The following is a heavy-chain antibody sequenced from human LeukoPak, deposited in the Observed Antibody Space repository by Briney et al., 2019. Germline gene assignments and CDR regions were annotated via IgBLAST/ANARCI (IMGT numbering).Heavy chain of an antibody. Sequence: SETLSLTCSVSSGSISSYYWSWIRQPPGKGLEWIGYIYYSGSTNYNPSLKSRVTISVDTSKNQFSLKLSSVTAADTAVYYCARARDYGGNSGGIFDYWGQGTLVTVSS. V-gene: IGHV4-59*01. CDR2: IYYSGST. CDR3: ARARDYGGNSGGIFDY. CDR1: SGSISSYY. D-gene: IGHD4-23*01. J-gene: IGHJ4*02.